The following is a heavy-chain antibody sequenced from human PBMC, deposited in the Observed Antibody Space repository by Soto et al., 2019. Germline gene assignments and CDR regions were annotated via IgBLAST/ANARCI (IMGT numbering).Heavy chain of an antibody. CDR1: GFPLSDWP. J-gene: IGHJ6*03. V-gene: IGHV3-73*01. CDR3: TRHAGGQVEHSFYYYFMDV. CDR2: IGGKTNNYAT. D-gene: IGHD2-15*01. Sequence: EVQLVESGGGLVQPGGSWNLPVLASGFPLSDWPIHGVRKASGKGREGLAGIGGKTNNYATTYGAPVRGRFTLSRDDSKNTAYLQMNNLESEDAAVYYCTRHAGGQVEHSFYYYFMDVWGKGTTVSV.